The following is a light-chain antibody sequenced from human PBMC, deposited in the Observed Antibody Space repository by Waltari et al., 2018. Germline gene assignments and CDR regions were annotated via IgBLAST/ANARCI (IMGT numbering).Light chain of an antibody. CDR3: QQCSFSPLT. CDR1: QKVVNNY. J-gene: IGKJ4*01. Sequence: EIVLTQSRGTLSSSPGESATPPCRASQKVVNNYLAWYQQKPGQAPRLLIHGASSRATGIPDRFSGSGSGTDFTLTISRLEPEDFAVYYCQQCSFSPLTFGGGTKVEIK. CDR2: GAS. V-gene: IGKV3-20*01.